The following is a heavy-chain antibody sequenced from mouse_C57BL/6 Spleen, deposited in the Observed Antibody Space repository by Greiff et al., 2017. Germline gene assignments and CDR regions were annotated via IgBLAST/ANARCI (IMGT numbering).Heavy chain of an antibody. CDR2: FHPYNDDT. J-gene: IGHJ1*03. D-gene: IGHD1-1*01. CDR1: GYTFTTYP. Sequence: VQLQQSGAELVKPGASVKMSCKASGYTFTTYPIEWMKQNHGKSLEWIGNFHPYNDDTKYNEKFKGKATLTVEKSSSTVYLELSRLTSDDSAVYYCARGGDYYGSSPYFDVWGTGTTVTVSS. CDR3: ARGGDYYGSSPYFDV. V-gene: IGHV1-47*01.